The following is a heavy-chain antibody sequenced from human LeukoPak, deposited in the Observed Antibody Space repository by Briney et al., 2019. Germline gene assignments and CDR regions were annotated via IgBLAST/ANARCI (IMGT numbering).Heavy chain of an antibody. CDR3: AKDPNGDYVGAFDG. J-gene: IGHJ3*01. CDR2: ITVNGGGI. Sequence: GGSLRLSCAPSGFTINIYAMTWVRQAPGKGLEWVSSITVNGGGISYADSVRGRFTISRDNSKNTLYLQMNSLRAEDTAVYYCAKDPNGDYVGAFDGWDQGTRVTVSS. D-gene: IGHD4-17*01. V-gene: IGHV3-23*01. CDR1: GFTINIYA.